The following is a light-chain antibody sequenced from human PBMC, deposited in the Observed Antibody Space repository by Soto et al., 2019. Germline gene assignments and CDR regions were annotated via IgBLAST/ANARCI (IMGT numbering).Light chain of an antibody. Sequence: VMTQSPDTLAASPGERVSLSCRASQSVNHNLAWYQQKPGQAPRLLIYDASSRATGIPDRFSGSGSGTDFTLTISRLEPEDFAVYYCQQYGSSPRTFGQGTKVDIK. CDR2: DAS. J-gene: IGKJ1*01. CDR3: QQYGSSPRT. V-gene: IGKV3-20*01. CDR1: QSVNHN.